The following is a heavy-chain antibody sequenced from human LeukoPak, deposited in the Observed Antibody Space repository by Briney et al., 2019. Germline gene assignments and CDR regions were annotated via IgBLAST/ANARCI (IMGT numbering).Heavy chain of an antibody. J-gene: IGHJ4*02. CDR3: ARGSLQFGTVTYFDY. Sequence: SETLSLTCTVSGGSVSSGSYYWNWIRQPPGKGLEWIGYIYHSGSTNYNPSLKSRVTISIDTSKNQFSLKLSSVTAADTAVYYCARGSLQFGTVTYFDYWGQGTLVTVSS. V-gene: IGHV4-61*01. D-gene: IGHD4-17*01. CDR2: IYHSGST. CDR1: GGSVSSGSYY.